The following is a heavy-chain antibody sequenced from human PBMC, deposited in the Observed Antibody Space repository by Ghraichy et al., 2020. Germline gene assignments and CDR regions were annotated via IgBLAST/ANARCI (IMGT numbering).Heavy chain of an antibody. CDR3: ARDLVVYYYFGMDV. Sequence: SETLSLTCTVSGDSIISTNWWSWVRQPPGKGLEWIGGIYHSGSTDYNPSLKSRITISVDKSKNQFSLKLTSVTAADTAVYYCARDLVVYYYFGMDVWGPGTTVTVSA. J-gene: IGHJ6*01. CDR1: GDSIISTNW. V-gene: IGHV4-4*02. D-gene: IGHD3-10*01. CDR2: IYHSGST.